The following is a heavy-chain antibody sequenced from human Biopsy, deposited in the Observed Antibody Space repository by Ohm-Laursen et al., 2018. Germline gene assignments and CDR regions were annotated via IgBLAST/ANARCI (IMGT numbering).Heavy chain of an antibody. CDR1: GYSFTKYY. CDR2: INPTGGTP. V-gene: IGHV1-46*01. J-gene: IGHJ6*02. Sequence: SVTASRKASGYSFTKYYINWVRQAPGQGLEWMGIINPTGGTPSYADKFQGRVTLTREPSTGTVYLELNSLIYEDTALYYCARDETGSSVFGPYYYGMDVWGQGTTVTVSS. D-gene: IGHD3-9*01. CDR3: ARDETGSSVFGPYYYGMDV.